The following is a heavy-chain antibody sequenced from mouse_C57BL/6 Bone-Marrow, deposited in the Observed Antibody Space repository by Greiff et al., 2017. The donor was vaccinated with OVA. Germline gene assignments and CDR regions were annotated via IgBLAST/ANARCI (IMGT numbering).Heavy chain of an antibody. CDR1: GFSLTSYG. D-gene: IGHD2-4*01. Sequence: QVQLKQSGPGLVQPSQSLSITCTVSGFSLTSYGVHWVRQSPGKGLEWLGVIWSGGSTDYNAAFISRLSISKDNSKSQVFFKMNSLQADDTAIDYCGRKGDYGRLDVWGTGTTVTVSS. J-gene: IGHJ1*03. CDR2: IWSGGST. CDR3: GRKGDYGRLDV. V-gene: IGHV2-2*01.